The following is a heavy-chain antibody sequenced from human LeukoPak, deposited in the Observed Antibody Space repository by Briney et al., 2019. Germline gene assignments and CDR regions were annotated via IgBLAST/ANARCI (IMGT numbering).Heavy chain of an antibody. V-gene: IGHV7-4-1*02. CDR3: AREVLRFDY. Sequence: ASVKVSCKASGYTFNTYSITWVRQAPGQGLEWVGWINAKTGNPTYAQGFTGRFVFSLDTSVSTAYLQISSLKAEDTAVYYCAREVLRFDYWGQGTLVTVSS. CDR1: GYTFNTYS. J-gene: IGHJ4*02. CDR2: INAKTGNP.